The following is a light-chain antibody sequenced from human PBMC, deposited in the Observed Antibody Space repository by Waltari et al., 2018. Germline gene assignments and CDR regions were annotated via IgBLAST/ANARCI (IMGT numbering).Light chain of an antibody. Sequence: QSVLTQPPSVSGAPGQRVTIPCTGGGSNIGAGYDVHWYRQLPGKAPELLIYGVNKRPSGVPDRFFGSLSGTSASLAITGLQAEDEADYYCQSYDTSLSVVFGGGTKLTV. J-gene: IGLJ2*01. V-gene: IGLV1-40*01. CDR2: GVN. CDR3: QSYDTSLSVV. CDR1: GSNIGAGYD.